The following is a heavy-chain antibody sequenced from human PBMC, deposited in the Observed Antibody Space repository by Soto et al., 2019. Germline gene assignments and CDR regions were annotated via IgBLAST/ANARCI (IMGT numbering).Heavy chain of an antibody. Sequence: QVQLVQSGAEVKKPGSSVKVSCKASGGTFSSYAISWVRQAPGQGLEWMGGIIPISGTANYAQKCQGRVTITADESTSTAYMELSSLRSEDTAVYYCARSQGSSTSLEIYYYYDYGMDVWGQGTTVTVSS. J-gene: IGHJ6*02. CDR3: ARSQGSSTSLEIYYYYDYGMDV. D-gene: IGHD2-2*01. V-gene: IGHV1-69*01. CDR1: GGTFSSYA. CDR2: IIPISGTA.